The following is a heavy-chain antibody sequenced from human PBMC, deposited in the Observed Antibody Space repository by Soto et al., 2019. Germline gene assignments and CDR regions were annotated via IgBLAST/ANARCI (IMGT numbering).Heavy chain of an antibody. V-gene: IGHV1-24*01. J-gene: IGHJ6*02. CDR1: GYTLTELS. D-gene: IGHD3-10*01. Sequence: ASVKVSCKVSGYTLTELSMHWVRQAPGKGLEWMGGFDPEDCETIYAQKFQGRVTMTEDTSTDTAYMELSSLRSEDTAVYYCATSEWFGELRYSPMDVWGQGTTVTVSS. CDR3: ATSEWFGELRYSPMDV. CDR2: FDPEDCET.